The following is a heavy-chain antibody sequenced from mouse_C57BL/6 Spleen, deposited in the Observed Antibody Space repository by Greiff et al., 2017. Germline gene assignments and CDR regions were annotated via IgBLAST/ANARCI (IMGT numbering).Heavy chain of an antibody. Sequence: EVKLMESGEGLVKPGGSLKLSCAASGFTFSSYAMSWVRQTPEKRLEWVAYISSGGDYIYYADTVKGRFTISRDNARNTLYLQMSSLKSEDTAMYYCTIYDYELPFAYWGQGTLVTVSA. J-gene: IGHJ3*01. CDR2: ISSGGDYI. CDR1: GFTFSSYA. CDR3: TIYDYELPFAY. D-gene: IGHD2-4*01. V-gene: IGHV5-9-1*02.